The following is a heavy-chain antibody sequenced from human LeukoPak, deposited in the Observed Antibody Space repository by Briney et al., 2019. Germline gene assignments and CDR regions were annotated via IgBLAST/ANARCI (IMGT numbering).Heavy chain of an antibody. J-gene: IGHJ3*02. CDR2: IYHNGKT. V-gene: IGHV4-38-2*02. Sequence: PSETLSLTCSVSGYSISSGYFWGWIRQPPGKGLEWIGTIYHNGKTYYNPPLKSRVTISVDTSKNQFSLKLNSVTATDTAVYYCARDLTYDTLTVGAFDIWGQGTMVIVSS. CDR3: ARDLTYDTLTVGAFDI. CDR1: GYSISSGYF. D-gene: IGHD3-9*01.